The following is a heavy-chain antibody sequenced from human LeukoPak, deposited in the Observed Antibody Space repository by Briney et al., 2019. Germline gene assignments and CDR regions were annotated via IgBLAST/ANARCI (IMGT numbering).Heavy chain of an antibody. V-gene: IGHV3-21*01. CDR2: ISSSSSYI. CDR3: ARDAVLRYFDWLFTNYYYYYMDV. J-gene: IGHJ6*03. Sequence: GGSLRLSCAASGFTFSSYSMNWVRQAPGKGLEWVSSISSSSSYIYYADSVKGRFTISRDNAKNSLYLQMNSLRAEDTAVYYCARDAVLRYFDWLFTNYYYYYMDVWGKGTTVTISS. CDR1: GFTFSSYS. D-gene: IGHD3-9*01.